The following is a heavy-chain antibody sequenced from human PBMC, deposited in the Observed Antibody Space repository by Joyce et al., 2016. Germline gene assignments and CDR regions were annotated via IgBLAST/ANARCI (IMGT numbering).Heavy chain of an antibody. J-gene: IGHJ4*02. CDR1: GYTFTNNH. CDR2: IKPRGDGT. Sequence: QVQLVQSGAEVKEPGASAKVSCKASGYTFTNNHMHWVRQAPGQGLEWMGIIKPRGDGTRNAQHFQGRVTMTRDTSTSLGYMELSSLRSEYTAVYYCASDLSGGWSLDYWGQGTLVTVSS. CDR3: ASDLSGGWSLDY. V-gene: IGHV1-46*01. D-gene: IGHD6-19*01.